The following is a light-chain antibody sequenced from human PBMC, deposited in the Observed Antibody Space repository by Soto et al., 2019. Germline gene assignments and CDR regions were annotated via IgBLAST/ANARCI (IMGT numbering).Light chain of an antibody. V-gene: IGLV2-14*01. J-gene: IGLJ1*01. CDR3: SSYTSSRAYV. CDR1: SSDVGGYNY. Sequence: QSVLTQPASVSGSPGQSITISCTGTSSDVGGYNYVSWYQQHPGKAPKLMIHEVSNRPSGVSNRFSGSESGNTASLTISGLQAEDEADYYCSSYTSSRAYVFGTGTRSPS. CDR2: EVS.